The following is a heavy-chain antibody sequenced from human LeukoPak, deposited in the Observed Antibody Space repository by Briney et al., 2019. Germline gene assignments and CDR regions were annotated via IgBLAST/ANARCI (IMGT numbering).Heavy chain of an antibody. CDR1: GFSFSDHN. J-gene: IGHJ5*02. D-gene: IGHD7-27*01. V-gene: IGHV3-30*03. CDR3: IRDGLGTSPYDL. Sequence: AGGSLRLSCAASGFSFSDHNMHWVRQAPGKGLEWVAVISYDGSNKYYADSVKGRFTISRDNAKNSLYLQMDSLRPEDTAVYYCIRDGLGTSPYDLWGQGALVTVSS. CDR2: ISYDGSNK.